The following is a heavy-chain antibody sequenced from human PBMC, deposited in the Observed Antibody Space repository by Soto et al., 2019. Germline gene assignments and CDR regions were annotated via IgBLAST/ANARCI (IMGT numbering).Heavy chain of an antibody. CDR2: IYYSGST. D-gene: IGHD4-4*01. Sequence: QLQLQESGPGLVKPSETLSLTCTVSGGSISSSSYYWGWIRQPPGKGLEWIGSIYYSGSTYYNPSRKSRVTISVDTSKNQFSLKLSSVTAADTAVYYCARGTVTSYYYGMDVWGQGTTVTVSS. J-gene: IGHJ6*02. V-gene: IGHV4-39*01. CDR3: ARGTVTSYYYGMDV. CDR1: GGSISSSSYY.